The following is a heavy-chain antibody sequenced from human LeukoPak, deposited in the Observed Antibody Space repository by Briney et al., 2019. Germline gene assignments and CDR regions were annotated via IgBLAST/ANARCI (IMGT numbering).Heavy chain of an antibody. J-gene: IGHJ6*03. CDR3: AKEGYSSGWYLASLFDYYYYMDV. D-gene: IGHD6-19*01. CDR1: GFTFNSYT. V-gene: IGHV3-30*04. Sequence: GGSLRLSCAASGFTFNSYTMHWVRQAPGKGLEWVSVISYDGSNKYYADSVKGRFTISRDNSKNTLYLQMNSLRAEDTVVYYCAKEGYSSGWYLASLFDYYYYMDVWGKGTTVTVSS. CDR2: ISYDGSNK.